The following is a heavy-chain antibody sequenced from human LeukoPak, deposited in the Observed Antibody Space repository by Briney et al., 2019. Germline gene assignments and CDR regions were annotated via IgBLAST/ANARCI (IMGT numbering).Heavy chain of an antibody. CDR2: INTNTGNP. CDR3: ARTVGATRDRGDNWFDP. J-gene: IGHJ5*02. CDR1: GYTFTSYA. D-gene: IGHD1-26*01. V-gene: IGHV7-4-1*02. Sequence: ASVKVSCKASGYTFTSYAMNWVRQAPGQGLEWMGRINTNTGNPTYAQGFTGRFVFSLDTSVSTAYLQISSLKAEDTAVYYCARTVGATRDRGDNWFDPWGQGTLVTVSS.